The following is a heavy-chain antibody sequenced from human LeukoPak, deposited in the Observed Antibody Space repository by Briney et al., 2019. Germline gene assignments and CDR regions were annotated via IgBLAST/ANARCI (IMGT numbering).Heavy chain of an antibody. J-gene: IGHJ4*02. CDR1: GYTFTRYG. CDR2: ISAYNGNT. D-gene: IGHD1-26*01. V-gene: IGHV1-18*01. Sequence: ASVKVSCKASGYTFTRYGISWVRQAPGQGLERMGCISAYNGNTNYAQKLQGRVTMTTDTSTSTAYMELRSLRSDDTAVYYCTRDQTSGSYSGSGYWGQGTLVTVSS. CDR3: TRDQTSGSYSGSGY.